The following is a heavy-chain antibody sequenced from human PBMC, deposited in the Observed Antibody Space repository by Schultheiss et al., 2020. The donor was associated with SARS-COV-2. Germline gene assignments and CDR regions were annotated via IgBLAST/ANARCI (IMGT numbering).Heavy chain of an antibody. CDR3: ARLPPALNYYDSSGYDDY. V-gene: IGHV4-31*01. J-gene: IGHJ4*02. Sequence: SETLSLTCTVSGGSISSSSYYWGWIRQPPGKGLEWIGYIYYSGSTYYNPSLKSLVTISVDTSKNQFSLKLSSVTAADTAVYYCARLPPALNYYDSSGYDDYWGQGTLVTVSS. CDR1: GGSISSSSYY. CDR2: IYYSGST. D-gene: IGHD3-22*01.